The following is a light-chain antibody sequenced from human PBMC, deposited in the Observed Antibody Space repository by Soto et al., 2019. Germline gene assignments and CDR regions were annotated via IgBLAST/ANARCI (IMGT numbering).Light chain of an antibody. CDR1: SSDVGGYNY. J-gene: IGLJ2*01. V-gene: IGLV2-8*01. CDR2: EVS. Sequence: QSVLTQPPSASGSPGQSVTISCTGTSSDVGGYNYVSWYQQHPGKAPKLMIYEVSKRPSGVPDRFSGSKSGNTASLTVSGLQAEDEADYYCSWVVFGGGTQLTVL. CDR3: SWVV.